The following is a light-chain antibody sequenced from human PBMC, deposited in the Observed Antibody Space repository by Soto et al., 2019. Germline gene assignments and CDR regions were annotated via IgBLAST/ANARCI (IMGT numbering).Light chain of an antibody. CDR1: SSDVGGYTF. V-gene: IGLV2-11*01. Sequence: QSALTQPRSVSGSPGQSVTISCTGTSSDVGGYTFVSWYQLHPGKAPKLMIYDVNKRPSGVPDRFSGSRSANTASLTISGLQAEDEADYYCSSYAGNYNWVFGGGTKVTVL. CDR3: SSYAGNYNWV. J-gene: IGLJ3*02. CDR2: DVN.